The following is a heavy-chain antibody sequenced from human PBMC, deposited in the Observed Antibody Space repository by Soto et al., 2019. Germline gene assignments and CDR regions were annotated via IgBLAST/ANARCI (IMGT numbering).Heavy chain of an antibody. V-gene: IGHV3-33*01. CDR3: ARDQRQQLAFDY. D-gene: IGHD6-13*01. J-gene: IGHJ4*02. CDR1: GFTFSSYG. Sequence: QVQLVESGGGVVQPGRSLRLSCAASGFTFSSYGMHWVRQAPGKGLEWVAVIWDDGSNKYYADSVKGRFTISRDNSKNTLYLQMNSLRAEDTAVYYCARDQRQQLAFDYWGQGTLVTVSS. CDR2: IWDDGSNK.